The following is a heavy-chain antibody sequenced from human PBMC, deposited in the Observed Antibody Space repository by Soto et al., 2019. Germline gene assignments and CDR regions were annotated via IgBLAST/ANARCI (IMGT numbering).Heavy chain of an antibody. CDR2: LGGNGFTT. CDR1: GFTFGSYA. D-gene: IGHD2-2*01. V-gene: IGHV3-23*01. J-gene: IGHJ6*03. CDR3: AKALLPSFNFFYYMDV. Sequence: EVQLLESGGGLVQPGGSLRLSCVVSGFTFGSYAMSWVRQAPEKGPEWVAILGGNGFTTYYADSVKGRFTISGDKSKSTLFLQMDSLAADDTGVYYCAKALLPSFNFFYYMDVWGRGTSVTVSS.